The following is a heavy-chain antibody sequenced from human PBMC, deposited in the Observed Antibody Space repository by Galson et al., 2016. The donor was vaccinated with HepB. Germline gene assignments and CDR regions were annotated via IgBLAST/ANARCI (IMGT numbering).Heavy chain of an antibody. J-gene: IGHJ3*02. D-gene: IGHD5-12*01. CDR2: INKDGSEN. V-gene: IGHV3-7*01. CDR1: GFIFSDSW. Sequence: SLRLSCAASGFIFSDSWMSWVRQAPGKGLEWVAHINKDGSENYSVDSVKGRFSISRDNAENSLYLQMSSLRAEDTAVYYCARDPGYSAFDIWGQGTMVTVSS. CDR3: ARDPGYSAFDI.